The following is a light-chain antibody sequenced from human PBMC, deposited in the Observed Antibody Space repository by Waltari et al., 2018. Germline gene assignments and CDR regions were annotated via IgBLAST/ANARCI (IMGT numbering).Light chain of an antibody. Sequence: DIQMTQSPSTLSASAGDRVTITCRASQSISGWLAWYQQKPGKAPKFLIYKASNLESGVPSRFSGSGSGTEFTLTISSLQADDFATYYCQQYNTFPWAFGQGTTVEIK. CDR3: QQYNTFPWA. J-gene: IGKJ1*01. CDR2: KAS. V-gene: IGKV1-5*03. CDR1: QSISGW.